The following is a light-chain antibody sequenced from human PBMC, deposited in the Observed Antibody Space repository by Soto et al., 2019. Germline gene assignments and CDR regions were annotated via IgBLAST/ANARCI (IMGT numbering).Light chain of an antibody. CDR2: DAS. V-gene: IGKV3-11*01. CDR3: QDRDNWPPGAT. CDR1: QSISTY. J-gene: IGKJ4*01. Sequence: EIVLTQSPAPLSLSPGQSATLSCRARQSISTYLAWYQQKPGQAPRRLLYDASKRATDIPARFSGSGSGTDFTLTISSLEPEDFAVYYCQDRDNWPPGATFGGGTKVEIK.